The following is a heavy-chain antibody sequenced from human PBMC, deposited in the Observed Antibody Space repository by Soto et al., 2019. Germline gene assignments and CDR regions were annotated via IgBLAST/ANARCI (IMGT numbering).Heavy chain of an antibody. CDR1: GLTVSRTQ. CDR3: ARAREPEYSSSIFFDY. D-gene: IGHD6-6*01. J-gene: IGHJ4*02. CDR2: IYSGGST. Sequence: EVQLVEAGGGLIQPGASLRLSCAVSGLTVSRTQMSWVRQAPGKGLQWVSVIYSGGSTYYANAVKVRFTISSNISENTVYLELDKLTVDDTAVYYCARAREPEYSSSIFFDYWGRGTLVTVSS. V-gene: IGHV3-53*01.